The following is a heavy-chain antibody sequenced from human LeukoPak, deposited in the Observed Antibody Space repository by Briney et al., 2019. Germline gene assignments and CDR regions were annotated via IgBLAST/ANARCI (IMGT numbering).Heavy chain of an antibody. CDR3: ARVLNWFDP. J-gene: IGHJ5*02. D-gene: IGHD2/OR15-2a*01. CDR2: INHSGST. V-gene: IGHV4-34*01. CDR1: GGSYSGYY. Sequence: SETLSLTCAVYGGSYSGYYWSWIRQPPGKGLEWIGEINHSGSTNYNPSLKSRVTISVDTSKNQFSLKLSSVTAADTAVYYCARVLNWFDPWGQGTLVTVSS.